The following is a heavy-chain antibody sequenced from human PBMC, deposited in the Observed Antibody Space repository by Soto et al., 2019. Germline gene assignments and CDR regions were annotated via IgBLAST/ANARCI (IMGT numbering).Heavy chain of an antibody. CDR3: ARTYSSSSYFDY. Sequence: SETLSLTCAVSGGSISSSNWWSWVRQPPGEGLEWIGEIYHSGSTNYNPSLKSRVTISVDKSKNQFSLKLSSVTAADTAVYYCARTYSSSSYFDYWGQGTLVTVSS. CDR1: GGSISSSNW. V-gene: IGHV4-4*02. CDR2: IYHSGST. J-gene: IGHJ4*02. D-gene: IGHD6-6*01.